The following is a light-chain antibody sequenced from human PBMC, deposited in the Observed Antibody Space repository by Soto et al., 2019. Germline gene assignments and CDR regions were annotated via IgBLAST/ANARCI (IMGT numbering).Light chain of an antibody. Sequence: DIVMTQTPLSSPVTLGQPASISCRSSQSLVHGDGNTYLSWLHQRPGQPPRLLIYEISKRFSGVTDRVSGSGAGTDFTLKISKVEPEDVGVYYCMQTTQSWAFGQGTKVEIE. CDR3: MQTTQSWA. J-gene: IGKJ1*01. CDR1: QSLVHGDGNTY. V-gene: IGKV2-24*01. CDR2: EIS.